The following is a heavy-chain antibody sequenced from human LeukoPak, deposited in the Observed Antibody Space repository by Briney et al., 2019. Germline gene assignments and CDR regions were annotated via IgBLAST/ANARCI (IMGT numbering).Heavy chain of an antibody. J-gene: IGHJ6*03. V-gene: IGHV4-61*02. Sequence: SETLSLTCSVSGGSISSSTYYWGWIRQPAGKGLEWIGRIYTSGSTNYNPSLKSRVTMSVDTSKNQFSLKLSSVTAADTAVYYCAREGAARRSYYYYYMDVWGKGTTVTVSS. D-gene: IGHD6-6*01. CDR3: AREGAARRSYYYYYMDV. CDR1: GGSISSSTYY. CDR2: IYTSGST.